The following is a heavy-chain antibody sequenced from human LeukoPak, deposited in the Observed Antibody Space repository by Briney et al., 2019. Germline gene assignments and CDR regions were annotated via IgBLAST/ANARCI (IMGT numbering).Heavy chain of an antibody. CDR1: SDSITSYY. Sequence: PSETLSLTCTVSSDSITSYYWNWIRQPAGKGLEWIGRIYSSGSTDYNPSLKSRVTMSVDTSKNQFSLNLSSVTAADSAVYYCARARGRLLLVDYWGQGTLVTVSS. CDR3: ARARGRLLLVDY. D-gene: IGHD2-15*01. J-gene: IGHJ4*02. CDR2: IYSSGST. V-gene: IGHV4-4*07.